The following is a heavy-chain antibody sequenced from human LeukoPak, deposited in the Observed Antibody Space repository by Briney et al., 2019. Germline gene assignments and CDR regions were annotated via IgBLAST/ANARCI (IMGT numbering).Heavy chain of an antibody. J-gene: IGHJ4*02. V-gene: IGHV1-46*01. CDR1: GYTFASYY. Sequence: ASLKVSCKASGYTFASYYVHWVRQAPGHGLEWMGIINPSGGSTTYAQKFQGRVTMTRDTSMSTVYMELSSLRSEDTAVYYCARDSTPTYYSGTYYFEYWGQGTLVTVSS. D-gene: IGHD1-26*01. CDR2: INPSGGST. CDR3: ARDSTPTYYSGTYYFEY.